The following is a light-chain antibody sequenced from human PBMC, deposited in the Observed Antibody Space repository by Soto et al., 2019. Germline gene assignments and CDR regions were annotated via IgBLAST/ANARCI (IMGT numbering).Light chain of an antibody. CDR1: SSDVGGYNF. J-gene: IGLJ1*01. CDR2: DVS. V-gene: IGLV2-14*01. Sequence: QSALTQPASVSGSPGQSITISCTGTSSDVGGYNFVSWYQQHPGKAPKLIIYDVSNRPSGVSYRFSGSKSGNTASLTISGLQAEDEADYYCCSYTGHSTHVFGPGTQLTVL. CDR3: CSYTGHSTHV.